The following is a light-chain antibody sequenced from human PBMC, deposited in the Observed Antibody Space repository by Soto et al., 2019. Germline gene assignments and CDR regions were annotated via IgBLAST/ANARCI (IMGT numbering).Light chain of an antibody. Sequence: QSVLTQPPSASGTPGQRVTISCSGSSSNIGSNTVNWYQQLPGTAPKLLIYNNNQRPSGVPARFSGSKSGTSASLAISGLQSEDEADYYCAAWDDSLNGLVFGTGTKLTVL. J-gene: IGLJ1*01. CDR2: NNN. CDR1: SSNIGSNT. CDR3: AAWDDSLNGLV. V-gene: IGLV1-44*01.